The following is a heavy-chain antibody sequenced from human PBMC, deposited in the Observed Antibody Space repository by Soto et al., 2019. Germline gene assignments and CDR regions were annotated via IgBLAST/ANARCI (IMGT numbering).Heavy chain of an antibody. Sequence: QVQLQESGPGLVKPSQTLSLTCTVSGGSISSGGYYWSWSRQHPGKGLEWIGYIYYSGSTYYNPSLKSRVNISVDTSKNQFSLKLRSVTAADTAVYYCARDPPLTIFGVCPAWWFDPWGQGTLVTVSS. CDR1: GGSISSGGYY. CDR3: ARDPPLTIFGVCPAWWFDP. CDR2: IYYSGST. D-gene: IGHD3-3*01. V-gene: IGHV4-31*03. J-gene: IGHJ5*02.